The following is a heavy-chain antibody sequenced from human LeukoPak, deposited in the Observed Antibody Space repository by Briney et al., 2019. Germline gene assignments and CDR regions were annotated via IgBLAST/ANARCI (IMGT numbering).Heavy chain of an antibody. CDR2: IYYSGTT. V-gene: IGHV4-61*01. CDR1: GGSVSSGTYY. Sequence: SETLSPTCTVSGGSVSSGTYYWSWIRQPPGKGLEWIGYIYYSGTTNYNPSLKSRATISVDTSKNQFSLKLSSVTAADTAVYYCARDRVRGNSNPFFDYWGQGTLVTVSS. J-gene: IGHJ4*02. CDR3: ARDRVRGNSNPFFDY. D-gene: IGHD4-11*01.